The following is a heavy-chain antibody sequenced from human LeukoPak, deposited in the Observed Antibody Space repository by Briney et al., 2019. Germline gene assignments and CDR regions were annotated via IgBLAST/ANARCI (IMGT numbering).Heavy chain of an antibody. J-gene: IGHJ3*02. CDR3: AKSRWETYAVRAFDI. V-gene: IGHV3-23*01. CDR2: ISCGGST. CDR1: GFIFNNYA. D-gene: IGHD1-26*01. Sequence: GGSLRLSCAASGFIFNNYAMTWVRQAPGKGLEWVSAISCGGSTYYADSVKGRFTISRDNPKNALYLQMNSLRAEDTAVYYCAKSRWETYAVRAFDIWGQGTMVTVS.